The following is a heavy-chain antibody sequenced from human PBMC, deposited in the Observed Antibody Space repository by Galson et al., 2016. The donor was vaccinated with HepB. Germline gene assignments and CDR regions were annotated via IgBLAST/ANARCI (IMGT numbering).Heavy chain of an antibody. V-gene: IGHV3-23*01. CDR1: GFTFRTYA. CDR2: ISGNVYST. D-gene: IGHD3-16*02. CDR3: ARMKVRDDYIWGSYRSSGYYAMDV. J-gene: IGHJ6*04. Sequence: SLRLSCAASGFTFRTYAMIWVRQAPGKGLEWVSTISGNVYSTYYADSVKGRFTISRDNSKDTLSLQMNSLRADDTAIYYCARMKVRDDYIWGSYRSSGYYAMDVWGKGTTVTVSS.